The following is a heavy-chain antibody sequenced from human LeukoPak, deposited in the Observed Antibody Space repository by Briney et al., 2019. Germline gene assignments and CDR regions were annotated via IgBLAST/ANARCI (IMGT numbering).Heavy chain of an antibody. CDR3: VYGGGSLHY. CDR1: GDSVSSNSAG. V-gene: IGHV6-1*01. J-gene: IGHJ4*02. CDR2: TYYRSKWFY. D-gene: IGHD2-21*01. Sequence: SQTLSLTCAISGDSVSSNSAGWRWVRQSPSRGLEWLGRTYYRSKWFYDYAVSVRSRITINPDTSKNQFSLQLNSVTPEDTAVYYCVYGGGSLHYWGQGTLVTVSS.